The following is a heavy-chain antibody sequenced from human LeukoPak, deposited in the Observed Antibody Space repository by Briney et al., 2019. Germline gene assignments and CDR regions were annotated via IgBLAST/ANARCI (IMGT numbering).Heavy chain of an antibody. CDR1: GYTFTGYY. V-gene: IGHV1-2*06. J-gene: IGHJ6*03. CDR2: INPNSGGT. CDR3: ARVRDCSSTSCYGADYYYYYYMDV. Sequence: ASVKVSCKASGYTFTGYYMHWVRQAPGQGLEWMGRINPNSGGTNYAQKFQGRVTMTRDTSISTAYMGLSRLRSDDTAVYYCARVRDCSSTSCYGADYYYYYYMDVWGKGTTVTVSS. D-gene: IGHD2-2*01.